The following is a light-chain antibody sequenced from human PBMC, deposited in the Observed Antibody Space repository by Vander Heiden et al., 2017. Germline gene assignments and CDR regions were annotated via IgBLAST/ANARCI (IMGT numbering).Light chain of an antibody. CDR3: QQYGNSPLT. V-gene: IGKV3-20*01. CDR2: DAS. J-gene: IGKJ4*01. Sequence: IVLTPSPGTLSLSPGERASQSVRSSYLAWYQQKPGQAPRLLIYDASSRATDMPDRFSGSGSGTDFTLTISRLEPEDFAVYYCQQYGNSPLTFGGGTKVEIK. CDR1: QSVRSSY.